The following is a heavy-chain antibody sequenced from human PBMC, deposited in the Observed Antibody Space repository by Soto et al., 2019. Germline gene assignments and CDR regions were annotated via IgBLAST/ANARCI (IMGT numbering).Heavy chain of an antibody. V-gene: IGHV3-33*01. D-gene: IGHD6-19*01. CDR1: GFTFSSYG. J-gene: IGHJ4*02. CDR3: ARVHSSGWKYYFAY. CDR2: IWYDGSNK. Sequence: QVQLVESGGGVVQPGRSLRLSCAASGFTFSSYGMHWVRQAPGKGLEWVAVIWYDGSNKYYADSVKGRFTISRDNSKNTLYLQMNSLRAEDTAVYYCARVHSSGWKYYFAYWGQGTLVTVSS.